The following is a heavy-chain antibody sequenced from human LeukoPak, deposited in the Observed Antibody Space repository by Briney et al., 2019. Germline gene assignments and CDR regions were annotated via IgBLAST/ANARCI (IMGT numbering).Heavy chain of an antibody. CDR1: GYTFTDYF. V-gene: IGHV1-2*02. J-gene: IGHJ3*02. D-gene: IGHD3-9*01. CDR2: INPNSGGT. Sequence: ASVKVSCKASGYTFTDYFMHWVRQAPGQGLEWMGWINPNSGGTKYAQKFQGRVTMTRDTSISTVYMELSRLRSDDTAVYYCARAHREIRYFDWSDAFDIWGQGTMVTVSS. CDR3: ARAHREIRYFDWSDAFDI.